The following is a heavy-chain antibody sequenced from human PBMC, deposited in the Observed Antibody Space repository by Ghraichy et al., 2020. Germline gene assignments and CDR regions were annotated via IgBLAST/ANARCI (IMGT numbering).Heavy chain of an antibody. Sequence: GESLNISCAASGFRFRKFTMHWVRQRPGKGLEWVSLIQGDGSKTYFADSVQGRFGISRDNSRDSLFLDIYSLRTEDSAFYYCVKEHETGWPNFDSWGQGTLVSVPS. CDR2: IQGDGSKT. V-gene: IGHV3-43*01. J-gene: IGHJ4*02. CDR1: GFRFRKFT. D-gene: IGHD6-19*01. CDR3: VKEHETGWPNFDS.